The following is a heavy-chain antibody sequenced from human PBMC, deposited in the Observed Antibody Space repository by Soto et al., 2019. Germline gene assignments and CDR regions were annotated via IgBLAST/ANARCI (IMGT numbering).Heavy chain of an antibody. D-gene: IGHD1-1*01. CDR2: ISAHNGNT. CDR1: GYAFTTYG. CDR3: ARGRYGDY. V-gene: IGHV1-18*01. Sequence: QVHLVQSGAEVKKPGASVKVSCKGSGYAFTTYGITWVRQAPGQGLEWMGWISAHNGNTNYAQKLQGRVTVTRDTSTRTAYMELRSLRSDVTAMYYCARGRYGDYWGQGALVTVSS. J-gene: IGHJ4*02.